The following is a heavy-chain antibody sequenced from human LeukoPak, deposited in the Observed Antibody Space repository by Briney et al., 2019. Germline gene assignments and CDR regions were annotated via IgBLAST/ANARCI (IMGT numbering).Heavy chain of an antibody. J-gene: IGHJ6*02. CDR2: ISYSGST. CDR3: ATNKEYYYGMDV. Sequence: PSETLSFTCIVSGGSISSYYWSWIRHPPGKGLEWIGYISYSGSTNYNPSLKSRVTISVDTSKNQFSLKLSSVTAADTGVYYCATNKEYYYGMDVWGQGTTVTVSS. D-gene: IGHD1/OR15-1a*01. V-gene: IGHV4-59*08. CDR1: GGSISSYY.